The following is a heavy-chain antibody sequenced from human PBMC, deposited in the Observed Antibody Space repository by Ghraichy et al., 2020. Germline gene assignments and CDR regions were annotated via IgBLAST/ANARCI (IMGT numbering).Heavy chain of an antibody. J-gene: IGHJ6*02. CDR3: AKDRLKQYYYGMDV. CDR2: ISWNSGSI. CDR1: GFTFDDYA. V-gene: IGHV3-9*01. Sequence: SLRLSCAASGFTFDDYAMHWVRQAPGKGLEWVSGISWNSGSIDYADSVKGRFTISRDNSKNSLYLQMNSLRAEDTALYYCAKDRLKQYYYGMDVWGQGTTVTVSS.